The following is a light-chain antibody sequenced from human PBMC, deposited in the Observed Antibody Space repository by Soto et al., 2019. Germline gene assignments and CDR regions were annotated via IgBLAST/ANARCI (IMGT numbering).Light chain of an antibody. CDR1: PSIKNW. Sequence: DIQMTQSPSTLSASVGARVTITCRASPSIKNWLAWYQQKPGEAPKLLIYKASTLESGVPSRFSGSGSGTEFTLTISCLQPDDVATYYCQQYNSYSQFTFGPGTKVDIK. J-gene: IGKJ3*01. CDR3: QQYNSYSQFT. V-gene: IGKV1-5*03. CDR2: KAS.